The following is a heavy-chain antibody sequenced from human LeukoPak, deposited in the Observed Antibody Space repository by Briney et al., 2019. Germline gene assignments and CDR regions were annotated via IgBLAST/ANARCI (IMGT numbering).Heavy chain of an antibody. J-gene: IGHJ4*02. D-gene: IGHD3-22*01. CDR1: GYTFTSYD. Sequence: GASVKVSCKASGYTFTSYDINWVRQATGQGLEWMGWISAYNGNTNYAQKLQGRVTMTTDTSTSTAYMELRSLRSDDTAVYYCARKGGNYYDSSGYRYFDYWGQGTLVTVSS. V-gene: IGHV1-18*01. CDR3: ARKGGNYYDSSGYRYFDY. CDR2: ISAYNGNT.